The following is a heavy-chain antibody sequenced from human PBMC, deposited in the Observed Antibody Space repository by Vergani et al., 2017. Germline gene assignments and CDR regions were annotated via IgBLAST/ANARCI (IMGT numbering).Heavy chain of an antibody. V-gene: IGHV3-23*01. CDR3: TTAWGLYYLHGEYFQY. Sequence: EVPLLESGGGLAQPGGSRRLSCAGAGFTFDTYTMAYVRQAPGKGLEWVATISSGGGDIFYADSVKGRFTISRDNSKNTLFLQMNSLKDEDTAVYYCTTAWGLYYLHGEYFQYWGRGTLVSDSS. J-gene: IGHJ1*01. D-gene: IGHD3-10*01. CDR2: ISSGGGDI. CDR1: GFTFDTYT.